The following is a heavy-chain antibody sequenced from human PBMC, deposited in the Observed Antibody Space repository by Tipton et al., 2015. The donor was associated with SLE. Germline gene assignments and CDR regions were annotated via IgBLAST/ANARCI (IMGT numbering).Heavy chain of an antibody. CDR3: ARTGGGTVTPFDY. CDR2: IYYTGNP. D-gene: IGHD4-17*01. V-gene: IGHV4-31*03. J-gene: IGHJ4*01. CDR1: GVSISSGSYY. Sequence: TLSLTCTVSGVSISSGSYYWSWIRQHPGKGLEWIGYIYYTGNPKYTPSLKSRVTISLDTSKKQLSLRLSSVTAADTAVYYWARTGGGTVTPFDYWGHGTLVSVSS.